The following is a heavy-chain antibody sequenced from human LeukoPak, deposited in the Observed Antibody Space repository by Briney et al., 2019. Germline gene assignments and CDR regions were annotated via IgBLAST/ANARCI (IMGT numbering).Heavy chain of an antibody. V-gene: IGHV3-23*01. CDR2: ISGNGLST. CDR3: AKDANYLRSSGYLIPIDF. CDR1: GFTFNLNA. J-gene: IGHJ4*02. Sequence: QPGGSLRLSCAASGFTFNLNAMNWLRQSPGKGVEGLAAISGNGLSTYYADSVKGRFNISRDNSRNTLYLQMNSLRIEDPAFYYSAKDANYLRSSGYLIPIDFWGQGTLVTVSS. D-gene: IGHD3-22*01.